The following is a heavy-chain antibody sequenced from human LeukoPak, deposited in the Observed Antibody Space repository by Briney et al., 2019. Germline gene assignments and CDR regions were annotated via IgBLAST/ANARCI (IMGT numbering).Heavy chain of an antibody. Sequence: PGGSLRLSCAASGFTFSSYSMNWVRQAPGKGLEWVSSISSSSSYIYYADSVKGRFTISRDNAKNSLYLQMNSLRAEDTAVYYCARVNDYGGLGYWFDPWGQGTLVTVSS. D-gene: IGHD4-23*01. CDR2: ISSSSSYI. CDR1: GFTFSSYS. V-gene: IGHV3-21*01. J-gene: IGHJ5*02. CDR3: ARVNDYGGLGYWFDP.